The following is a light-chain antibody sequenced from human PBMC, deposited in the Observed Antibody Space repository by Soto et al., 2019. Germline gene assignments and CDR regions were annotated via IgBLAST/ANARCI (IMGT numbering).Light chain of an antibody. CDR1: QDISSW. CDR3: QQANSPPIT. V-gene: IGKV1-12*01. Sequence: DLQMTQSPSSVSASVGDRVTITCRASQDISSWLAWYQQKPGKAPNLLIYAASSLESGVPSRFSGSGSGTDFTLTISSLQPEDFATYYCQQANSPPITFGQGTRLEIK. J-gene: IGKJ5*01. CDR2: AAS.